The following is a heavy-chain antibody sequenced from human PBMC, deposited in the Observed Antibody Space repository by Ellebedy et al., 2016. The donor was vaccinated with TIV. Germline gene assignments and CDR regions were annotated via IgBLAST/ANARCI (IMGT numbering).Heavy chain of an antibody. V-gene: IGHV3-7*03. CDR1: GFTFSSYW. CDR2: INQDGSAK. J-gene: IGHJ6*02. Sequence: GESLKISCAASGFTFSSYWMSWVRQAPGKGLEWVANINQDGSAKYYVDSVKGRFTISRDNAKNSLYLQMNSLRAGDTAVYYCAREGATAMVHGLDVWGQGTAVTVSS. CDR3: AREGATAMVHGLDV. D-gene: IGHD5-18*01.